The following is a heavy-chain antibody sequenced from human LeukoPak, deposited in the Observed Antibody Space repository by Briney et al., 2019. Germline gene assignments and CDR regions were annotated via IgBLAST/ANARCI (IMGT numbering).Heavy chain of an antibody. CDR3: AAHLQNWGPFDY. V-gene: IGHV1-69*05. Sequence: ASVKVSCKASGGTFSSYAISWVRQAPGQGLEWMGGIIPIFGTANYAQKFQGRVTMTRDTSTSTVYIELSGLRSEDTAVYYCAAHLQNWGPFDYWGQGTLVTVSS. J-gene: IGHJ4*02. D-gene: IGHD7-27*01. CDR1: GGTFSSYA. CDR2: IIPIFGTA.